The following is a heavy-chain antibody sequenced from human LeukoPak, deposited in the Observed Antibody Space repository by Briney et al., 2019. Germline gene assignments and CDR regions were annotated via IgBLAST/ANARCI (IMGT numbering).Heavy chain of an antibody. J-gene: IGHJ4*02. D-gene: IGHD5-24*01. Sequence: SETLSLTCSVSGGSINGYYWSWIRQPPGRGLEWIGFMYYGGSTNYNPSLKSRVIISVDPSKNQFSLRLSSVAAADTAVYYCARAQGRDGYNEGYYFDYWGQGSLVTVPS. CDR1: GGSINGYY. CDR3: ARAQGRDGYNEGYYFDY. V-gene: IGHV4-59*01. CDR2: MYYGGST.